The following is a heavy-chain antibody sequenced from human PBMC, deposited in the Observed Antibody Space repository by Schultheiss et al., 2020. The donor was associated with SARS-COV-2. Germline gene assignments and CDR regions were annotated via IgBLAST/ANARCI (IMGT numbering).Heavy chain of an antibody. D-gene: IGHD3-22*01. CDR1: GFTFSSYS. CDR3: ARGGGGGYYYFDY. V-gene: IGHV3-30*03. Sequence: GGSLRLSCAASGFTFSSYSMNWVRQAPGKGLEWVAVMSYDGSNKYYADSVKGRFTISRDNSKNTLYLQMNSLRAEDTAVYYCARGGGGGYYYFDYWGQGTLVTVSS. J-gene: IGHJ4*02. CDR2: MSYDGSNK.